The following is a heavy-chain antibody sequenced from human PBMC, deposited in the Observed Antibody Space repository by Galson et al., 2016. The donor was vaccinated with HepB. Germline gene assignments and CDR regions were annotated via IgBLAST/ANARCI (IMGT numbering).Heavy chain of an antibody. CDR3: ARDWDNDYDFWRGSPYGLDG. CDR1: GFTFSSYE. CDR2: ISYDGRSK. D-gene: IGHD3-3*01. Sequence: SLRLSCAASGFTFSSYEMHWVRQAPGKGLEWVAVISYDGRSKYYADSVKGRFTISRDNSKNTLFLQMNSLRAEDTALYYCARDWDNDYDFWRGSPYGLDGWAKGPRSPSP. J-gene: IGHJ6*02. V-gene: IGHV3-30*04.